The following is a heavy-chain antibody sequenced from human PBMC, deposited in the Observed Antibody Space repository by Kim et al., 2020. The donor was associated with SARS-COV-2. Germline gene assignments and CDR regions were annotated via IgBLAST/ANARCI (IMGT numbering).Heavy chain of an antibody. D-gene: IGHD6-13*01. J-gene: IGHJ4*02. CDR1: GFTFSNAW. CDR2: IKSKTDGGTT. V-gene: IGHV3-15*01. Sequence: GGSLRLSCAASGFTFSNAWMSWVRQAPGKGLEWVGRIKSKTDGGTTDYAAPVKGRFTISRDDSKNTLYLQMNSLKTEDTAVYYCTTGGIAAAGMEDYWGQGTLVTVSS. CDR3: TTGGIAAAGMEDY.